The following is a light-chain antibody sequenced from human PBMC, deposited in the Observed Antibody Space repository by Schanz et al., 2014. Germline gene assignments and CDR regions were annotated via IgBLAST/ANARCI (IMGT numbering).Light chain of an antibody. Sequence: EIVMTQSPATLSVSPGERATLSCRASQSVSSNLAWYQQKPGQAPRLLIYGASTRAPGIPARFSGSGSGTDFTLTINRLEPEDFAVYYCHQYGSSPFTFGPGTTVDIK. CDR1: QSVSSN. CDR2: GAS. V-gene: IGKV3-15*01. CDR3: HQYGSSPFT. J-gene: IGKJ3*01.